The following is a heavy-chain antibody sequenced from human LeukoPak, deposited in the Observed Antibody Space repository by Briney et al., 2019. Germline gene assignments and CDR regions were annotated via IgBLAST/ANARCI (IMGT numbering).Heavy chain of an antibody. CDR3: ARVVVVSRAFDY. CDR2: IIPIFGTA. V-gene: IGHV1-69*05. Sequence: GASVKVSCKASGGTFSSYAISWVRQAPGQGLEWMGGIIPIFGTANYAQKFQGRATITTDESTSTAYMELSSLRSEDTAVYYCARVVVVSRAFDYWGQGTLVTVSS. J-gene: IGHJ4*02. CDR1: GGTFSSYA. D-gene: IGHD2-21*01.